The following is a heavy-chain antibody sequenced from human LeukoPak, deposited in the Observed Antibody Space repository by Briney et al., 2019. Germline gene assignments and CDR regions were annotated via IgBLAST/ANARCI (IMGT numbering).Heavy chain of an antibody. CDR3: ARGNDFWNWFDP. CDR1: GYSISSGHY. D-gene: IGHD3-3*01. CDR2: IYHSGST. V-gene: IGHV4-38-2*02. Sequence: PSEALSLTCTVSGYSISSGHYWGWIRQPPGKGLEWFGSIYHSGSTYYNPSLKSRVTISVDTSKNQFSLKLSSVTAADTAVYYCARGNDFWNWFDPWGQGTLVTVSS. J-gene: IGHJ5*02.